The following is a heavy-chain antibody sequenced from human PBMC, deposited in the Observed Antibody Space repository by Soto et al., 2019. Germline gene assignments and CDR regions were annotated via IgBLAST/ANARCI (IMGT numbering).Heavy chain of an antibody. CDR1: GGTFSSYA. J-gene: IGHJ6*02. CDR3: ARVDYYDSSGYYYLRPYYGMDV. V-gene: IGHV1-69*13. Sequence: SVKVSCKASGGTFSSYAISWVRQAPGQGLEWMGGIIPIFGTANYAQKFQGRVTITADESTSTAYMELSSLRSEDTAVYYCARVDYYDSSGYYYLRPYYGMDVWGQGTTVTVSS. CDR2: IIPIFGTA. D-gene: IGHD3-22*01.